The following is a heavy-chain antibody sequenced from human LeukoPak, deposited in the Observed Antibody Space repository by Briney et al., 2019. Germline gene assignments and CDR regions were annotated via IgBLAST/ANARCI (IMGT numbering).Heavy chain of an antibody. Sequence: GASVKVSCKASGYTFTGYYMHWVRQAPGQGLEWMGWINPNSGGTNYAQKFQGRVTMTRDTSISTAYMELSRLRSDDTAVYYCARGKGYCSSTSCPDAFDIWGQGTMVTVSS. CDR3: ARGKGYCSSTSCPDAFDI. CDR1: GYTFTGYY. J-gene: IGHJ3*02. D-gene: IGHD2-2*01. CDR2: INPNSGGT. V-gene: IGHV1-2*02.